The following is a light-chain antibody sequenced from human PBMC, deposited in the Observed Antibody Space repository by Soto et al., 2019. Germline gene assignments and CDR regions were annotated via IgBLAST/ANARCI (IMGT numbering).Light chain of an antibody. CDR1: SSDVGGYNY. CDR2: DVS. Sequence: QSALTQPASVSVSPGQSIAISCTGTSSDVGGYNYVSWYQQHPGKTPNLMIYDVSNRPSGVSNRFSGSKSGNTASLTISGLQAEDEADYYCSSYTSSSTWVFGGGTKVTVL. CDR3: SSYTSSSTWV. J-gene: IGLJ3*02. V-gene: IGLV2-14*01.